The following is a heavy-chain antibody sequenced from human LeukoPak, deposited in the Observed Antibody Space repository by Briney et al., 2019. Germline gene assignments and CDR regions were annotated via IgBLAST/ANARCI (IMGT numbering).Heavy chain of an antibody. CDR3: ARASIFGVVTMSPHWFDP. Sequence: SETLSLTCTVSGGSISSYYWSWIRQPPGKGLEWIGYIYYSGSTNYNPSLKSRVTISVDTSKNQFSLKLSSVTAADTAVYYCARASIFGVVTMSPHWFDPWGQGTLVSVSS. J-gene: IGHJ5*02. CDR1: GGSISSYY. D-gene: IGHD3-3*01. CDR2: IYYSGST. V-gene: IGHV4-59*01.